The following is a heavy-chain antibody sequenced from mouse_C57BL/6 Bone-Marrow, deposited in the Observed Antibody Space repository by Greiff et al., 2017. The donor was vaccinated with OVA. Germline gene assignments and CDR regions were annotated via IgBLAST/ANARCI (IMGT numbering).Heavy chain of an antibody. CDR1: GYTFTSYW. V-gene: IGHV1-72*01. CDR2: IDPNSGGT. Sequence: QVQQQQPGAELVKPGASVKLSCKASGYTFTSYWMHWVKQRPGRGLEWIGRIDPNSGGTKYNEKFKSKATLTVDKPSSTAYMQLSSLTSEDSAVYYCARRDDSDFDYWGQGTTLTVSS. J-gene: IGHJ2*01. D-gene: IGHD2-4*01. CDR3: ARRDDSDFDY.